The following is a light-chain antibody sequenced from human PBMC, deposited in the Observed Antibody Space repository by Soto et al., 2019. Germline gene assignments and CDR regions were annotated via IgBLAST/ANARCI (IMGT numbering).Light chain of an antibody. CDR1: QSISTY. CDR2: AAS. Sequence: DIQMTQSPSSLSASVGDRVTITCRASQSISTYLHWYQQKPGKAPNLLIYAASNLYTGVPSRFSGSRSGTEFTLTISSLQPEDFATYYCQQYYSYPYTFGQGTRLEIK. J-gene: IGKJ5*01. V-gene: IGKV1-39*01. CDR3: QQYYSYPYT.